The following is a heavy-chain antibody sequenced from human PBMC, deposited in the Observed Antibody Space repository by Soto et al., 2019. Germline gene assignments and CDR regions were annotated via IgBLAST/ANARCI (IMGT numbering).Heavy chain of an antibody. J-gene: IGHJ4*02. V-gene: IGHV3-23*01. Sequence: EVQLLESGGGLVQPGGSLRLSCAASGFTFTNYAMTWVRQAPGKGLEWVSISSGSGSGGSTNYAESVKGRFTISRDNSRNTLYLQMNSLRVEDTAVYYCAKDRDDYRNYGFDYWGQGTLVTVSS. D-gene: IGHD4-4*01. CDR1: GFTFTNYA. CDR2: SSGSGSGGST. CDR3: AKDRDDYRNYGFDY.